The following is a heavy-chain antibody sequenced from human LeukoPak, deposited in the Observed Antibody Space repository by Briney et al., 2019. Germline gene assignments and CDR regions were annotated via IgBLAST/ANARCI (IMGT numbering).Heavy chain of an antibody. CDR3: ARRPTGRGPDY. D-gene: IGHD1-14*01. CDR1: GYSFNRFW. Sequence: PGESLKISCKGSGYSFNRFWIAWVRQMPGKGLERMGIIYPGDSDTRYSPSFQGQVTISADKSISTAYLQWASLKASDTAMYYCARRPTGRGPDYWGQGTLVTVSS. CDR2: IYPGDSDT. V-gene: IGHV5-51*01. J-gene: IGHJ4*02.